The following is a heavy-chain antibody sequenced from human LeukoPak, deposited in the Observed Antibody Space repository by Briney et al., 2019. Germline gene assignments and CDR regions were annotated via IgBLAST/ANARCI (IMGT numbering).Heavy chain of an antibody. D-gene: IGHD5-18*01. J-gene: IGHJ4*02. CDR1: GYTFTSYY. CDR3: ARTTAMVTIFDY. V-gene: IGHV1-46*01. CDR2: INPSGGST. Sequence: ASVKVSCKASGYTFTSYYMHWVRQAPGQGLEWMGIINPSGGSTSYAQKFQGRVTITRDTSASTAYMELSSLRSEGTAVYYCARTTAMVTIFDYWGQGTLVTVSS.